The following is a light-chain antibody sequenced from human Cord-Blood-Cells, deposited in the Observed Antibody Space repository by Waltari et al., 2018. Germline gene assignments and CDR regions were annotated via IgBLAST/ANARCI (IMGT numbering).Light chain of an antibody. Sequence: QSALTQPASVSGSPGQSITISCTGTSSDVCGYNYVSWYQQHPGKAPKLMIYDVSKRPSGVSSRFSGSKSGNTASLTIYGLQAEDEADYYCSSYTSSSTWVFGGGTKLTVL. V-gene: IGLV2-14*01. CDR2: DVS. CDR1: SSDVCGYNY. CDR3: SSYTSSSTWV. J-gene: IGLJ3*02.